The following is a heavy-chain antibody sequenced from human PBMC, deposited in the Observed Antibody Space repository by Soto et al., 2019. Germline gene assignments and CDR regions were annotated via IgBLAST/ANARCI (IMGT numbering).Heavy chain of an antibody. CDR1: GFTFSSYA. CDR2: ISGSGGST. Sequence: EVQLLESGGGLVQPGGSLRLSCAASGFTFSSYAMSWVRQAPGKGLEWVSAISGSGGSTYYADSVKGRFTISRDNSKNTLYLQMNSLRAEDTAIYYCAKGYWIFDILTGHDYWGQGTLVTVSS. J-gene: IGHJ4*02. CDR3: AKGYWIFDILTGHDY. D-gene: IGHD3-9*01. V-gene: IGHV3-23*01.